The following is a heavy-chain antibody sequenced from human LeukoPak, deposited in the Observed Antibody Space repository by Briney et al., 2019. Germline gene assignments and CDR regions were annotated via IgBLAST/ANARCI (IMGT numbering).Heavy chain of an antibody. CDR2: IIPIFGTA. Sequence: SVKVSCKASGYTFTSYGISWVRQAPGQGLEWMGGIIPIFGTANYAQKFQGRVTITADESTSTAYMELSSLRSEDTAVYYCARGYGGNSGELDYWGQGTLVTVSS. CDR3: ARGYGGNSGELDY. J-gene: IGHJ4*02. V-gene: IGHV1-69*13. D-gene: IGHD4-23*01. CDR1: GYTFTSYG.